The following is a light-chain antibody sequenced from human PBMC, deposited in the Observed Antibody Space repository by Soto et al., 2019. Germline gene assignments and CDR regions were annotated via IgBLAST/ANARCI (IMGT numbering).Light chain of an antibody. CDR1: SGSIASNY. V-gene: IGLV6-57*02. CDR2: EDN. CDR3: QSYDSSNHVV. Sequence: NFMLTQPHSVSESPGKTVTISCTGSSGSIASNYVQWYQQRPGSAPTTVLYEDNQRPSGVPDRFSGSIDSSSNSASLTISGLKTEYEADYYCQSYDSSNHVVFGGGTKLTVL. J-gene: IGLJ2*01.